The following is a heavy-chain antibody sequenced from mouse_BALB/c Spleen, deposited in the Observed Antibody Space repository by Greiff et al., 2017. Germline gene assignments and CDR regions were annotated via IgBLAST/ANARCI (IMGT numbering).Heavy chain of an antibody. Sequence: QVHVKQPGAELVKPGASVKLSCKASGYTFTSYWMHWVKQRPGQGLEWIGEIDPSDSYTNYNQKFKGKATLTVDKSSSTAYMQLSSLTSEDSAVYYCARRAHYPYYYAMDYWGQGTSVTVSS. CDR3: ARRAHYPYYYAMDY. D-gene: IGHD5-5*01. J-gene: IGHJ4*01. V-gene: IGHV1-69*02. CDR1: GYTFTSYW. CDR2: IDPSDSYT.